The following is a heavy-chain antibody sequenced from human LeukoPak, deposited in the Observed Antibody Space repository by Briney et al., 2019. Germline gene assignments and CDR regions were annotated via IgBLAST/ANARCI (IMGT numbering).Heavy chain of an antibody. CDR2: INPNSGGT. J-gene: IGHJ4*02. CDR1: GYTFTDYY. D-gene: IGHD3-22*01. Sequence: ASVKISCKVSGYTFTDYYMHWVQQAPGQGLEWMGRINPNSGGTNYAQKFQGRVTMTRDTSISTAYMELSRLRSDDTAVYYCARGLTYTYYYDSRYSGFDYWGQGTLVTVSS. CDR3: ARGLTYTYYYDSRYSGFDY. V-gene: IGHV1-2*06.